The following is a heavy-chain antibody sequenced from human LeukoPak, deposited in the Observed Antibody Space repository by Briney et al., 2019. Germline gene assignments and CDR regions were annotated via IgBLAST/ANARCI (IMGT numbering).Heavy chain of an antibody. V-gene: IGHV3-48*01. CDR2: ITSSRSTI. D-gene: IGHD3-10*01. CDR3: ARDRGIGFDY. Sequence: PGGSLRLSCAASGFTFSSDTMNWVRQAPGKGLEWLSYITSSRSTIYYADSVKGRFTISRDNAENSLYLQMDSLRAEDTAVYYCARDRGIGFDYWGQGTLVTVSS. J-gene: IGHJ4*02. CDR1: GFTFSSDT.